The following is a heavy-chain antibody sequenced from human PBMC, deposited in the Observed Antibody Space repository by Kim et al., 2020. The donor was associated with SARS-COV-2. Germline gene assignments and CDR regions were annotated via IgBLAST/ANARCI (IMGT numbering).Heavy chain of an antibody. CDR1: GYTLTELS. Sequence: ASVKVSCKVSGYTLTELSMHWVRQAPGKGLEWMGGFDPEDGETIYAQKFQGRVTMTEDTSTDTAYMELSSLRSEDTAVYYCATAPLPIAPSSSYLGMDVWGQGTTVTVSS. V-gene: IGHV1-24*01. CDR3: ATAPLPIAPSSSYLGMDV. J-gene: IGHJ6*02. D-gene: IGHD6-6*01. CDR2: FDPEDGET.